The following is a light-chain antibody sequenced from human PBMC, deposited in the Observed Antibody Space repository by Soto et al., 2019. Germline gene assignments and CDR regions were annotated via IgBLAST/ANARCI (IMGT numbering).Light chain of an antibody. V-gene: IGKV1-39*01. J-gene: IGKJ4*01. CDR3: QQSYTTPSVT. CDR2: AAS. Sequence: DIQMTQSPSSLSASVGDTVTITCRASQSINNYVNWYQQKPGKAPKVVIYAASTLQRGVPSRFSGSGSGTDFSLTISSLQPEDFATYFCQQSYTTPSVTFGGGTRVEIK. CDR1: QSINNY.